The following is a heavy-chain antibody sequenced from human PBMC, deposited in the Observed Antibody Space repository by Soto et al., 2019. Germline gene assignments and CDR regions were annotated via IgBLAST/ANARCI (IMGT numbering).Heavy chain of an antibody. J-gene: IGHJ4*02. CDR1: GFTFSDYY. D-gene: IGHD3-10*01. V-gene: IGHV3-23*01. CDR3: AKDPGSVRRDPQSYFDH. Sequence: PGGSLRLSCAASGFTFSDYYMSWIRQAPGKGLEWVSGISGGGHGTFYADSVRGRFVISRDNYANTVHLQMNSLRLEDTAVYFFAKDPGSVRRDPQSYFDHWGQGMQVTVSS. CDR2: ISGGGHGT.